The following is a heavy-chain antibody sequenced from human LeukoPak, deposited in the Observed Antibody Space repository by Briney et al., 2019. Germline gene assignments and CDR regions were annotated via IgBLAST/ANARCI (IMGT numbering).Heavy chain of an antibody. V-gene: IGHV4-59*01. CDR2: IYYSGYT. Sequence: SETLSLTCTVSGGSISSYFWSWIRQPPGKGLEWIGYIYYSGYTNYNPSLKSRVTISVDTSKNQFSLKLSSVTAADTAMYYCARVSRGNSVGGDYWGQGTLVTVSS. J-gene: IGHJ4*02. CDR1: GGSISSYF. CDR3: ARVSRGNSVGGDY. D-gene: IGHD4-23*01.